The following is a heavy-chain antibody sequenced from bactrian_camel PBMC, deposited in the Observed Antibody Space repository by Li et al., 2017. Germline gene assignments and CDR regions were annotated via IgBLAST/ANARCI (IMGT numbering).Heavy chain of an antibody. V-gene: IGHV3S53*01. D-gene: IGHD2*01. CDR1: AYTPANVR. CDR2: LASDGSS. J-gene: IGHJ4*01. CDR3: AADRRRHGPPSLRPGDYSV. Sequence: VQLVESGGGSVQAGGSLRLICAFDAYTPANVRMAWFRQAPGKEREGVASLASDGSSIYANSLKGRFSISKDNARNWLDLQMDSLEPGDTARYYCAADRRRHGPPSLRPGDYSVWGQGTQVTVS.